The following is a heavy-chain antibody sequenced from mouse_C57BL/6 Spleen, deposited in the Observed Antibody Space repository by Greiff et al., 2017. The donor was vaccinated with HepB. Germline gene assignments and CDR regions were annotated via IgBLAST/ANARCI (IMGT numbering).Heavy chain of an antibody. CDR3: ARSYDYDGRFAY. CDR1: GFTFSDYG. CDR2: ISSGSSTI. J-gene: IGHJ3*01. D-gene: IGHD2-4*01. Sequence: EVNVVESGGGLEKPGGSLKLSCAASGFTFSDYGMHWVRQAPEKGLEWVAYISSGSSTIYYADTVKGRFTISRDNAKNTLFLQMTSLRSEDTAMYYCARSYDYDGRFAYWGQGTLVTVSA. V-gene: IGHV5-17*01.